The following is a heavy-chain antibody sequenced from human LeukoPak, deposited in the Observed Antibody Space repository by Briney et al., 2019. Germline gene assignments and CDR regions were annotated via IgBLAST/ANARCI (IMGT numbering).Heavy chain of an antibody. Sequence: GGSLRLSCAASGFTFSSYGMHWVRQAPGKGLEWVAVIWYDGSNKYYADSVKGRLTISRDNSKNTLYLQMNSLRAEDTAVYYCARDGGPSGHEGSYYFDYWGQGTLVTVSS. CDR1: GFTFSSYG. D-gene: IGHD3-16*01. J-gene: IGHJ4*02. CDR2: IWYDGSNK. V-gene: IGHV3-33*01. CDR3: ARDGGPSGHEGSYYFDY.